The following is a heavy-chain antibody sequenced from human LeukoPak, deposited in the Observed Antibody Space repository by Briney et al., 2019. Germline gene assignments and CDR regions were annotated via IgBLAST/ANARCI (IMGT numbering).Heavy chain of an antibody. CDR1: GFTFDDYA. V-gene: IGHV3-43*02. Sequence: GGSLRLSCAASGFTFDDYAMHWVRQAPGKGLEWVSLISGDGSTTYYADSVKGRFTISRDNSKNSVYLQMNSLRLEDSALYYCAKASELLRYFDWLIDYWGQGTLVTVSS. CDR2: ISGDGSTT. J-gene: IGHJ4*02. CDR3: AKASELLRYFDWLIDY. D-gene: IGHD3-9*01.